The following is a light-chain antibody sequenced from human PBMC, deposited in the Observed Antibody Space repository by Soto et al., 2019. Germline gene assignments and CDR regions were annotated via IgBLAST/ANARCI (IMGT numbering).Light chain of an antibody. CDR1: SRTVGTFNL. V-gene: IGLV2-23*02. J-gene: IGLJ1*01. CDR2: EVI. Sequence: QSVLTQASSLSVPPGQSIPISCTGTSRTVGTFNLVSWYQQHPGKAPRLMIYEVIKRPSGVSNRFSGSKSGNTASLTISGLQAEDEADYYCCSYAGSSVYVFGTGTKVTVL. CDR3: CSYAGSSVYV.